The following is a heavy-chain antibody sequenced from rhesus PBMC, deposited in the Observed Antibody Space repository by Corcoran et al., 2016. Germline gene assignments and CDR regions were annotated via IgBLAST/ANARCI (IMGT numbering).Heavy chain of an antibody. CDR2: MYGRGGRT. CDR1: GCSISSNY. J-gene: IGHJ4*01. D-gene: IGHD4-35*01. Sequence: QVQLQESGPGLVKPSETLSLTCAVSGCSISSNYWSLIRLAPGKALEWVGRMYGRGGRTDYTPSLKSGVTMSTATSKTQFSLELSSVTAADTAVYYCARLATVTHYWGQGVLVTVSS. V-gene: IGHV4-160*01. CDR3: ARLATVTHY.